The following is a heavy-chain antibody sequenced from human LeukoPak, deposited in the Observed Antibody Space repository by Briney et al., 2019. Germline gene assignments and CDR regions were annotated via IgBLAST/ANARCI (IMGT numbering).Heavy chain of an antibody. D-gene: IGHD3-10*01. Sequence: GGSLRLSCAASGFTFDDDGMSWVRQAPGSGLGWVSGIIWNGGSTGYADSVKGRFTISRDNGKNSMYLQMNSLRAEDTALYYCAREVVRGVIKGAFDIWGQGTMVTVSS. CDR2: IIWNGGST. V-gene: IGHV3-20*04. CDR1: GFTFDDDG. J-gene: IGHJ3*02. CDR3: AREVVRGVIKGAFDI.